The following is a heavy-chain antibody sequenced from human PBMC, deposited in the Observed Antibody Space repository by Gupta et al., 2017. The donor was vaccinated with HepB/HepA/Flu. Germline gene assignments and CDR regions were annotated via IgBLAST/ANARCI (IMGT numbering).Heavy chain of an antibody. D-gene: IGHD1-26*01. J-gene: IGHJ4*02. CDR3: YVGVPDY. CDR1: GFTFSNYW. Sequence: EVQLVESGGGLVQPGGSLTLSCAASGFTFSNYWMTWVRQAPGKGLEWVANIKQDGREKNYVDSVKGRFTISRDNAKNSLYLQMNSLRAEDTAVYYCYVGVPDYWGQGTLVTVSS. CDR2: IKQDGREK. V-gene: IGHV3-7*01.